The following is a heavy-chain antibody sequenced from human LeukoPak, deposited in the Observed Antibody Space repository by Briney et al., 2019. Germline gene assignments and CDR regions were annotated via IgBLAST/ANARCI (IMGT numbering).Heavy chain of an antibody. CDR2: INHSGST. J-gene: IGHJ6*02. D-gene: IGHD3-10*01. CDR3: ARKAPYGSGSYPYYYYYGMDV. V-gene: IGHV4-34*01. Sequence: SETLSLTCAVYGGSFSGYYWSWNRQPPGKGLEWIGEINHSGSTNYNPSLKSRVTISVDTSKNQFSLKLSSVTAADTAVYYCARKAPYGSGSYPYYYYYGMDVWGQGTTVTVSS. CDR1: GGSFSGYY.